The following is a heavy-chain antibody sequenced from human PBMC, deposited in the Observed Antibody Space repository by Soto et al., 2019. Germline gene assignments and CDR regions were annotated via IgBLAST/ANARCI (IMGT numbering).Heavy chain of an antibody. J-gene: IGHJ6*03. CDR1: GYTFNTYG. V-gene: IGHV1-18*01. D-gene: IGHD3-10*01. Sequence: QVRLVQSGAEVKKPGASVKVSCKASGYTFNTYGISWVRQAPGQGLEWMGWISGNNGNTNYAQNLQGRVSMTTDTSTSTAYRGLRGLGSDDTALYYCAGDYFGSGGPYYSYSYMDVGGKGTTVTVSS. CDR3: AGDYFGSGGPYYSYSYMDV. CDR2: ISGNNGNT.